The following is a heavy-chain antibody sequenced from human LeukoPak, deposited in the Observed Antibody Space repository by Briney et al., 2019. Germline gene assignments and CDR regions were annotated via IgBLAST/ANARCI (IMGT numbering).Heavy chain of an antibody. CDR1: GVSFSGYY. CDR3: ASLPHYDFWSGYFQNFDY. CDR2: INHSGST. D-gene: IGHD3-3*01. V-gene: IGHV4-34*01. J-gene: IGHJ4*02. Sequence: PSETLSLTCAVYGVSFSGYYWSWIRQPPGKGLEWIGEINHSGSTNYNPSLKSRVTISVDTSKNQFSLKLSSVTAADTAVYYCASLPHYDFWSGYFQNFDYWGQGTLVTVSS.